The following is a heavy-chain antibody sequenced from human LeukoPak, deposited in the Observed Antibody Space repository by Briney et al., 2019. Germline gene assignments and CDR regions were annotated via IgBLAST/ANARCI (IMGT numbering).Heavy chain of an antibody. Sequence: GGSLRLSCATSKFNFNTYGMSWVRQAPGKGLAWVSSISGSGSSTQYADSVQGRFTISRDNSKNTLYLQMNSLRAEDTAVYYCAKDPNGDYIGTFDIWGQGTMVTVSS. CDR1: KFNFNTYG. J-gene: IGHJ3*02. D-gene: IGHD4-17*01. V-gene: IGHV3-23*01. CDR2: ISGSGSST. CDR3: AKDPNGDYIGTFDI.